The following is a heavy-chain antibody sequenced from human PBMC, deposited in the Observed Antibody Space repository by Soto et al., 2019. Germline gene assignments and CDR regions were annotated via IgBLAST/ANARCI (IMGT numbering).Heavy chain of an antibody. CDR1: GFTFSSYG. V-gene: IGHV3-30*18. J-gene: IGHJ2*01. Sequence: QVQLVESGGGVVQPGRSLRLSCAASGFTFSSYGMHWVRQAPGKGLEWVAVISYDGSNKYYADSVKGRFTISRDNSRTTRYVQMNSLRAEDTAVYYCAKDRRWQYWYFDLWGRGTLVTVSS. CDR3: AKDRRWQYWYFDL. CDR2: ISYDGSNK.